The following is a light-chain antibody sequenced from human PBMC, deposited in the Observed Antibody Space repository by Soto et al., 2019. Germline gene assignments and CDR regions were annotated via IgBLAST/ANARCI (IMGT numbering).Light chain of an antibody. CDR1: QSVSSSY. V-gene: IGKV3-20*01. Sequence: EIVLTQSPGTLSLSPGERATLSCRASQSVSSSYLAWYQQKPGQAPRLLLYGASTRATGIPDRFSGSGSGTDFTLTISRLEPADFAVYYCQQYGSSPYTFGQGTKLEIK. J-gene: IGKJ2*01. CDR2: GAS. CDR3: QQYGSSPYT.